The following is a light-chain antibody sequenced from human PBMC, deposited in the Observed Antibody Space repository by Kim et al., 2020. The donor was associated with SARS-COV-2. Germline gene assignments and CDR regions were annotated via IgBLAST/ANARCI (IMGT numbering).Light chain of an antibody. CDR2: KNN. V-gene: IGLV6-57*03. Sequence: GKTVTISCTRRSGSIASNYVQWYQQRPGSAPTTVMFKNNQRPSGVPDRFSGSVDSSSNSASLTISGLKAEDEADYYCQSYDTTNQVFGGGTKVTVL. CDR3: QSYDTTNQV. CDR1: SGSIASNY. J-gene: IGLJ3*02.